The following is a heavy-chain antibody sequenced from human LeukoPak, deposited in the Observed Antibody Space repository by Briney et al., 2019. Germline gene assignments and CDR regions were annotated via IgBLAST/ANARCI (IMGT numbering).Heavy chain of an antibody. Sequence: VSVKVSCKVSGYALTELSIHWVRQAPGKGFEWMGGVDPKDGETIYAQNFQDRVTVTDDRYTDTSYMELSGLTSEDTALYYCAGDVLVSGGSYYHGFWGQGTLVTVSS. J-gene: IGHJ4*02. CDR1: GYALTELS. CDR2: VDPKDGET. V-gene: IGHV1-24*01. D-gene: IGHD3-10*01. CDR3: AGDVLVSGGSYYHGF.